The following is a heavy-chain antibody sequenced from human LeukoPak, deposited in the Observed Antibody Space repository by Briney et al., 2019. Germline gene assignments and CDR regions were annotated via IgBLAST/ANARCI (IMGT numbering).Heavy chain of an antibody. CDR1: GFTFTDYA. V-gene: IGHV3-23*01. D-gene: IGHD6-19*01. J-gene: IGHJ4*02. Sequence: PGGSLRLSCAASGFTFTDYAMGWVRQAPGQGLEWASTISASGSTTYYADSVRGRFTISRDNSKNTLSLQMSSLRAEDTAVYYCAKARTTYNSGFDYWGQGTLVAVSS. CDR3: AKARTTYNSGFDY. CDR2: ISASGSTT.